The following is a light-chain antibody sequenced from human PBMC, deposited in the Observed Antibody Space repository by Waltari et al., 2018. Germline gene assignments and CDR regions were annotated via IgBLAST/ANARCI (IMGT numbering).Light chain of an antibody. J-gene: IGKJ4*01. Sequence: DIQMTQSPSSLSASVGDRVTITCRASQNINNYLNWYHQTPGKAPKLLIYATSNLQSGVPSRFSGSGSGTDFTLTISSLQPEDFATYYCQQSYAIPLTFGGGTKVEIK. V-gene: IGKV1-39*01. CDR1: QNINNY. CDR3: QQSYAIPLT. CDR2: ATS.